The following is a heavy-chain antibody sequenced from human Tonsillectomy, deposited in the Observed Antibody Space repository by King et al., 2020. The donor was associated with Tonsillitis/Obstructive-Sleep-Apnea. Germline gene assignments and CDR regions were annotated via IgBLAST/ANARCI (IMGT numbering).Heavy chain of an antibody. CDR2: IIPIFGTA. Sequence: QLVQSGAEVKKPGSSVKVSCKASGGTFSSYAISWVRQAPGQGLEWMVGIIPIFGTANYAQKFQGRVTITADESTSTAYMELSSLRSEDTAVYYCARELRDCSSPSCLDAYDIWGQGTMVTVSS. CDR3: ARELRDCSSPSCLDAYDI. CDR1: GGTFSSYA. J-gene: IGHJ3*02. V-gene: IGHV1-69*01. D-gene: IGHD2-2*01.